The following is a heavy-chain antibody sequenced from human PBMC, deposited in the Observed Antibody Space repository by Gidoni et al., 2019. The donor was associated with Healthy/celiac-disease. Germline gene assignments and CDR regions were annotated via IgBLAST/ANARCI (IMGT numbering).Heavy chain of an antibody. D-gene: IGHD4-17*01. J-gene: IGHJ3*02. CDR2: ISSSSSTI. V-gene: IGHV3-48*01. Sequence: EVQLVESGGGLVQPGGSLRLSCAASGFPFSRYSMNWVRQAPGKGLEWVSYISSSSSTIYYADSVKGRFTISRDNAKNSLYLQMNSLRAEDTAVYYCAILSRGYGEPNAFDIWGQGTMVTVSS. CDR3: AILSRGYGEPNAFDI. CDR1: GFPFSRYS.